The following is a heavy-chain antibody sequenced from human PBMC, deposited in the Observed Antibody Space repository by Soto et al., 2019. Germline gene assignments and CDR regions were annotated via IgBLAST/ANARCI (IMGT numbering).Heavy chain of an antibody. CDR2: IYDSESA. J-gene: IGHJ4*02. Sequence: QVQLQESGPGLVKPSQTLSLTCSVSGESISSGGYYWSWFRHHPGKGLGWIGYIYDSESAYYNPSLKSRVTISMDTSKNHFAMRLSSVTAADTAVYYCARASSSSSAADYWGQGTLATVSS. D-gene: IGHD6-6*01. V-gene: IGHV4-31*03. CDR3: ARASSSSSAADY. CDR1: GESISSGGYY.